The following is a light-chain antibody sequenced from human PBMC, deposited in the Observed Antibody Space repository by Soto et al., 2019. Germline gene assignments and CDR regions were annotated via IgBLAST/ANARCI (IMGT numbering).Light chain of an antibody. CDR2: DAY. J-gene: IGKJ5*01. V-gene: IGKV3-11*01. Sequence: EVVLTQSPVTLSLSPGERATLSCRASQSFRGLLAWYQQKPGQAPRLLIYDAYNRATGIPPRFSGSGSETDFTLTISSLEPEDSAVYYCQQRHMWLITFGQGTRLEIK. CDR1: QSFRGL. CDR3: QQRHMWLIT.